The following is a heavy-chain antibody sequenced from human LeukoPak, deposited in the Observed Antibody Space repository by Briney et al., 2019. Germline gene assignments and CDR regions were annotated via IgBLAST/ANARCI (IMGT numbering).Heavy chain of an antibody. Sequence: ASVKVSCKASGYTFTGYYMHWVRQAPGQGLEWMGWINPNSGGTNYAQKFQGRVTMTRDTSISTAYMELSRLRSDDTAVYYCAREDGSSWYFPFDYWGQGTLVTVSS. CDR2: INPNSGGT. J-gene: IGHJ4*02. V-gene: IGHV1-2*02. CDR3: AREDGSSWYFPFDY. D-gene: IGHD6-13*01. CDR1: GYTFTGYY.